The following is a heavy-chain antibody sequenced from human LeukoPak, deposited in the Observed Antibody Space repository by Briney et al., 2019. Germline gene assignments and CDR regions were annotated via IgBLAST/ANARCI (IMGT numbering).Heavy chain of an antibody. CDR2: INTNTGNP. CDR3: ARVSYYGSGSFYEIGQTYYYYYMDV. CDR1: GYTFTSYA. J-gene: IGHJ6*03. D-gene: IGHD3-10*01. Sequence: GASVKVSCKASGYTFTSYAMNWVRQAPGQGLEWMGWINTNTGNPTYAQGFTGRFVFSLDTSVSTAYLQISSLRAEDTAVYYCARVSYYGSGSFYEIGQTYYYYYMDVWGKGTTVTVSS. V-gene: IGHV7-4-1*02.